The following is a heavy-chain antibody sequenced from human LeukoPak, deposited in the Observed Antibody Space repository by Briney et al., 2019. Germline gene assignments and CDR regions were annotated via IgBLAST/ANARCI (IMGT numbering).Heavy chain of an antibody. CDR2: MNPNSGNT. V-gene: IGHV1-8*01. J-gene: IGHJ5*02. Sequence: ASVKVSYKASGYTFITYDINWVRQATGQGLEWMGWMNPNSGNTGYAQNFQGRVTMTRNTSISTAYMELSSLRSEDTAVYYCARSGAVAGSWFDPWGQGTLVTVSS. CDR1: GYTFITYD. CDR3: ARSGAVAGSWFDP. D-gene: IGHD6-19*01.